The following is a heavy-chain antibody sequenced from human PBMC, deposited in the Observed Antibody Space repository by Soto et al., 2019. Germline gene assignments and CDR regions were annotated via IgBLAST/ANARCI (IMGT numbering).Heavy chain of an antibody. J-gene: IGHJ4*02. D-gene: IGHD2-2*01. CDR2: IYYSGST. V-gene: IGHV4-31*03. CDR3: ARVKDTRCSSTSCRGYYFDY. Sequence: SETLSLTCPVSGGSISSGGYYWSWIRQHPGKGLEWIGYIYYSGSTYYNPSLKSRVTISVDTSKNQFSLKLSSVTAADTAVYYCARVKDTRCSSTSCRGYYFDYWGQGTLVTVSS. CDR1: GGSISSGGYY.